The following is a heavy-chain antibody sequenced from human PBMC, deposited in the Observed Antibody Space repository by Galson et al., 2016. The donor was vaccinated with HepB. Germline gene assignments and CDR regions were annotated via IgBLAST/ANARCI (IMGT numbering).Heavy chain of an antibody. V-gene: IGHV3-7*01. Sequence: SLRLSCAASGFTFISYWMSWVRQAPGKRLEWVANIKQDGSEKYYVDSVNGRFTISRDNAKNSLYLQMYSLRAEDTAVYYCATVSGYNGYDTLQWGQGTLVTVSS. CDR3: ATVSGYNGYDTLQ. CDR1: GFTFISYW. CDR2: IKQDGSEK. D-gene: IGHD3-16*01. J-gene: IGHJ4*02.